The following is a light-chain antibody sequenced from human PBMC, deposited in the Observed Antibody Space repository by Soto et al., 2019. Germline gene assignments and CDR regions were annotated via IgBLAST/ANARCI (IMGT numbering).Light chain of an antibody. Sequence: EIVMTQSPAAMSVSPEERATLSCRASQSVRSNLAWYQQKPGQAPRLLIYGASTRATGIPARFSGSGSGTEFTLTVSSLQSEDFAVYYCQQYNTWPPITFGQGTRLE. J-gene: IGKJ5*01. CDR1: QSVRSN. CDR3: QQYNTWPPIT. CDR2: GAS. V-gene: IGKV3-15*01.